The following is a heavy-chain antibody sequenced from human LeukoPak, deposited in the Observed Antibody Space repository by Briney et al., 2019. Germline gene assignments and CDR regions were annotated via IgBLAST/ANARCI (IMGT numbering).Heavy chain of an antibody. CDR3: ARTRYYYNSRSYGAPYYFDY. Sequence: SETLSLTCAVSGGSISSNSYYWGWIRQPPGKGLEWIVSIYYSVSTYYNPSLKSRVTISVDTSKNQFSLKLSSVTAADTAVYYCARTRYYYNSRSYGAPYYFDYWGQGTLVIVSS. J-gene: IGHJ4*02. CDR1: GGSISSNSYY. CDR2: IYYSVST. D-gene: IGHD3-10*01. V-gene: IGHV4-39*01.